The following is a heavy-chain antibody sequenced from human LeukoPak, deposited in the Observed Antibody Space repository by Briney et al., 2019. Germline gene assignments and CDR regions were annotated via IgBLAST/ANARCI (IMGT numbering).Heavy chain of an antibody. CDR2: LNTNGGNT. D-gene: IGHD2/OR15-2a*01. CDR1: GFTFSDYY. CDR3: TKCAHEVYVSPFFDT. Sequence: PGGSLRLSCAASGFTFSDYYMSWIRQAPGKGLEWVSTLNTNGGNTYYADSVRGRFTVSRDNSKNTLYLQMNSLGAADTALYYCTKCAHEVYVSPFFDTWGQGTLVTVSS. V-gene: IGHV3-23*01. J-gene: IGHJ4*02.